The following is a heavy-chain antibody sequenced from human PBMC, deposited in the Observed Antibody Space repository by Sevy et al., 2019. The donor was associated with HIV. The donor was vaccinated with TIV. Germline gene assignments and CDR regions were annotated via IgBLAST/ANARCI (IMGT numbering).Heavy chain of an antibody. Sequence: SETLSLTCTVSGGSFSSSRYYWNWIRQPAGRGLEWIGRIYTSWSTNYNPSLKSRVTMSVDTSKNQFSLKLSSVTAADTAVYYCAGRIAVAAFDYWGQGNLVTVSS. CDR2: IYTSWST. CDR1: GGSFSSSRYY. J-gene: IGHJ4*02. CDR3: AGRIAVAAFDY. V-gene: IGHV4-61*02. D-gene: IGHD6-19*01.